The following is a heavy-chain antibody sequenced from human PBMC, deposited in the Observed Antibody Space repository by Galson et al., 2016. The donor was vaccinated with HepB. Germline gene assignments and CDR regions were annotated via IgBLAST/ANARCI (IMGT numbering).Heavy chain of an antibody. J-gene: IGHJ4*02. V-gene: IGHV4-39*01. CDR2: VLYSEST. D-gene: IGHD3-10*02. CDR3: ARRGRRDGNVRPYDF. CDR1: GDSISTTDYY. Sequence: SETLSLTCTVSGDSISTTDYYWDWVRQPPGKGLEWIGSVLYSESTYYAPSLKSRVTIPEDTSKNQFSLKLNSVTAADTAVYFCARRGRRDGNVRPYDFWGLGMWVTVSS.